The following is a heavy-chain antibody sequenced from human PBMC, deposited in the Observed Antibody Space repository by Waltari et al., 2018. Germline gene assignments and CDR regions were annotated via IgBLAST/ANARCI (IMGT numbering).Heavy chain of an antibody. V-gene: IGHV1-69*12. J-gene: IGHJ6*03. D-gene: IGHD5-12*01. CDR2: IIPIFGTA. Sequence: QVQLVQSGAEVKKPGSSVKVSCKASGGTFSSYAISWVRPAPGQGLEWMGGIIPIFGTANYAQKFQGRVTITADESTSTAYMELSSLRSEDTAVYYCARAEEMATIGNYYYYMDVWGKGTTVTISS. CDR1: GGTFSSYA. CDR3: ARAEEMATIGNYYYYMDV.